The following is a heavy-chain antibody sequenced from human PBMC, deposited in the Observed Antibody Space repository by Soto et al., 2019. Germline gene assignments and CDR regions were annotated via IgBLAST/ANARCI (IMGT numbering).Heavy chain of an antibody. V-gene: IGHV4-59*08. Sequence: SETLSLTCTVSGDSISTYYWSWIRQSPGKGLEWIGYIYHSGSTNYNPSLNSRVTISVDTTKNQFSLKLRSVTAADTAVYYCARQIYDYGDYGFDYWGQGTPVTVSS. CDR3: ARQIYDYGDYGFDY. CDR2: IYHSGST. J-gene: IGHJ4*02. CDR1: GDSISTYY. D-gene: IGHD4-17*01.